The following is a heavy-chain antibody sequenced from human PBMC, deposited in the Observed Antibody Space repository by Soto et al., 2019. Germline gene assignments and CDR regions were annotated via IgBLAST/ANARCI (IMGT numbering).Heavy chain of an antibody. CDR1: GYTFTSYA. Sequence: ASVKVSCKASGYTFTSYAMHWVRQAPGQRLEWMGWINAGNGNTKYSQKFQGRVTITTDTSTSTAYMELSSLRSEDTAVYYCARLEYYYDSSGYPPGEGYYYYYGMDVWGQGTTVTVSS. CDR3: ARLEYYYDSSGYPPGEGYYYYYGMDV. CDR2: INAGNGNT. J-gene: IGHJ6*02. V-gene: IGHV1-3*01. D-gene: IGHD3-22*01.